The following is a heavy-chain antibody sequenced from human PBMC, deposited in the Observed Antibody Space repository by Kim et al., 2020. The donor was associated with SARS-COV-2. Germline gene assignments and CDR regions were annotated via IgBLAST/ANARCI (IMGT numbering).Heavy chain of an antibody. V-gene: IGHV4-31*03. CDR2: IYYSGST. D-gene: IGHD3-22*01. J-gene: IGHJ3*02. Sequence: SETLSLTCTVSGGSISSGGYYWSWIRQHPGKGLEWIGYIYYSGSTYYNPSLKSRVTISVDTSKNQFSLKLSSVTAADTAVYYCARGPNNYYYYDSRAGSFDIWGQGTMVTVSS. CDR3: ARGPNNYYYYDSRAGSFDI. CDR1: GGSISSGGYY.